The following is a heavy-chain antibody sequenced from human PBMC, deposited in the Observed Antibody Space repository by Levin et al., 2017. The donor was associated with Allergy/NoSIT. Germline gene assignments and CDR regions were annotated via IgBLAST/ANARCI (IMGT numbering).Heavy chain of an antibody. CDR1: GASIRSYY. CDR2: IYHSGST. V-gene: IGHV4-59*01. J-gene: IGHJ4*02. Sequence: AGGSLRLSCTVSGASIRSYYWSWIRQPPGKGLEWIGYIYHSGSTNYNPSLKSRVTISVDTSKNQFSLKLSSVTAADTAVYYCASVRYCSGGSCYVRFDYWGQGTLVTVSS. D-gene: IGHD2-15*01. CDR3: ASVRYCSGGSCYVRFDY.